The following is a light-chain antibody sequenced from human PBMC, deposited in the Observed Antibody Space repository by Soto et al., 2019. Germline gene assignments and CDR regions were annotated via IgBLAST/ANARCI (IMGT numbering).Light chain of an antibody. CDR1: QSVSSN. V-gene: IGKV3-15*01. J-gene: IGKJ1*01. CDR3: PQYGSSPRT. Sequence: EIVVTQSPSTLSVSPGERATLSCRASQSVSSNLAWFQQKPGQAPRLLIYGASTRDTGISARFSGSGSGTEFTLTISSLQSGDFAVYHCPQYGSSPRTSAQGTKVDI. CDR2: GAS.